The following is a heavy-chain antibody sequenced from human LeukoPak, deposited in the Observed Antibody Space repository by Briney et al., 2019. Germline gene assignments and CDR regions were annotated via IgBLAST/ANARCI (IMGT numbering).Heavy chain of an antibody. CDR1: GYIFTSYG. CDR2: ISSQYGNT. Sequence: ASVTVSCTTSGYIFTSYGISWVRQAPGQGLEWMGWISSQYGNTNYAQRLQGRVTLTTDSSTSTAYMELRSLRSDDTAVYYCARGELGGDDYVWGTPVTDYWGQGTLVTVSS. CDR3: ARGELGGDDYVWGTPVTDY. V-gene: IGHV1-18*01. J-gene: IGHJ4*02. D-gene: IGHD3-16*01.